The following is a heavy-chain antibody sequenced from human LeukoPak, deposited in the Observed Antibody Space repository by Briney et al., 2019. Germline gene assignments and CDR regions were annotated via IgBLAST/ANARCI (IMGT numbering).Heavy chain of an antibody. V-gene: IGHV3-30*18. CDR3: AKDYCSGGSCYSDY. CDR1: GFTFSSYG. CDR2: ISYDGSNK. D-gene: IGHD2-15*01. J-gene: IGHJ4*02. Sequence: GGSLRLSCAASGFTFSSYGMHWVRQAPGKELEWVAVISYDGSNKYYADSVKGRFTISRDNSKNTLYLQMNSLRAEDTAVYYCAKDYCSGGSCYSDYWGQGTLVTVSS.